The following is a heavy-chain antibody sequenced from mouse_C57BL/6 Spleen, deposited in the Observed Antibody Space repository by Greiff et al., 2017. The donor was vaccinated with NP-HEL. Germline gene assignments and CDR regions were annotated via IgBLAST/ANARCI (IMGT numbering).Heavy chain of an antibody. Sequence: VQLKQPGAELVKPGASVKLSCKASGYTFTSYWMQWVKQRPGQGLEWIGEIDPSDSYTNYNQKFKGKATLTVDTSSSTAYMQLSSLTSEDSAVYYCARRGSNLAWFAYWGQGTLVTVSA. D-gene: IGHD2-5*01. CDR2: IDPSDSYT. J-gene: IGHJ3*01. CDR1: GYTFTSYW. V-gene: IGHV1-50*01. CDR3: ARRGSNLAWFAY.